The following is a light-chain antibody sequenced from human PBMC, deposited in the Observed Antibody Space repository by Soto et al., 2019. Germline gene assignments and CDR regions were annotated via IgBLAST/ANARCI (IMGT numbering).Light chain of an antibody. CDR3: QQYNSYRT. V-gene: IGKV1-5*03. CDR2: KAS. CDR1: QSSSSW. Sequence: DIQMTQSPSTLSASVGDRVTITCRASQSSSSWLAWYQKKPGKAPKLLIYKASSLESGVPSRFSGSGSGTEFTLTISSLQPDDFATYYCQQYNSYRTFGQGTKVEIK. J-gene: IGKJ1*01.